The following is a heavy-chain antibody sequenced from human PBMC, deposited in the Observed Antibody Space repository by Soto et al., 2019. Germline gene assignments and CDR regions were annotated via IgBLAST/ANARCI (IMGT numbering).Heavy chain of an antibody. D-gene: IGHD1-26*01. J-gene: IGHJ3*02. CDR2: ISYDGSNK. CDR1: GFTFSSYA. CDR3: ARGILVGGSYVYDAFDI. Sequence: QVQLVESGGGVVQPWRSLRLSCAASGFTFSSYAMHWVRQAPGKGLEWVAVISYDGSNKYYADSVKGRFTISRDNSKNTLYLQMNSLRAEDTAVYYCARGILVGGSYVYDAFDIWGQGTMVTVSS. V-gene: IGHV3-30-3*01.